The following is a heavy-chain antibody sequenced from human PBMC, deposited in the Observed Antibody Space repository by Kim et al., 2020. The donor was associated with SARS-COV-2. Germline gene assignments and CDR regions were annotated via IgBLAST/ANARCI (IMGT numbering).Heavy chain of an antibody. D-gene: IGHD6-19*01. CDR3: ARSPLIAVATGQRNTKYYYYYYGMDV. V-gene: IGHV3-11*04. CDR1: GFTFSDYY. Sequence: GGSLRLSCAASGFTFSDYYMSWIRQAPGKGLEWVSYISSSGSTIYYADSVKGRFTISRDNAKNSLYLQMNSLRAEDTAVYYCARSPLIAVATGQRNTKYYYYYYGMDVWGQGTTVTVSS. J-gene: IGHJ6*02. CDR2: ISSSGSTI.